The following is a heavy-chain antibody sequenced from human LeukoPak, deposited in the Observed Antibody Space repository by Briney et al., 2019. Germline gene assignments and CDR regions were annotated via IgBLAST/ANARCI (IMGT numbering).Heavy chain of an antibody. Sequence: GGSLRLSCAASGFTFSGYAMHWVRQAPGKGLEWVAVISYDGSNKYYADSVKGRFTISRDNSKNTLYLQMNSLRAEDTAVYYCARGLVVVTATLIYWGQGTLVTVSS. CDR1: GFTFSGYA. CDR3: ARGLVVVTATLIY. D-gene: IGHD2-21*02. J-gene: IGHJ4*02. CDR2: ISYDGSNK. V-gene: IGHV3-30*04.